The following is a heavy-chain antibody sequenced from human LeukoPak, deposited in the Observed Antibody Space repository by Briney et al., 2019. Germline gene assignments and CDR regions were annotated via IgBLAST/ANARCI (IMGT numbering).Heavy chain of an antibody. V-gene: IGHV3-23*01. CDR3: ARMIRFLGGFDI. J-gene: IGHJ3*02. Sequence: GGSLRLSCAASGFTFSSYAMSWLRQAPGKGLEWVSAISGSGGSTYYADSVKGRFTISRDNSKNTLYLQMNSLRAEDTAVYYCARMIRFLGGFDIWGQGTMVTVSS. D-gene: IGHD3-3*01. CDR2: ISGSGGST. CDR1: GFTFSSYA.